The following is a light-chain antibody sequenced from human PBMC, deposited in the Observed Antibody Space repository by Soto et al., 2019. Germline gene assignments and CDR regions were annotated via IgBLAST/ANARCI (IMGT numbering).Light chain of an antibody. CDR3: TSYTSSTTLYVV. V-gene: IGLV2-14*01. Sequence: QSALTQPASVSGFPGQSITISCTGTSSDVGGYNYVSWYQQHPGRAPKLIIYEVTYRPSGVSNRFSGSKSGNTASLTISGLQAEDEADYYCTSYTSSTTLYVVFGGGTKVTVL. CDR1: SSDVGGYNY. CDR2: EVT. J-gene: IGLJ2*01.